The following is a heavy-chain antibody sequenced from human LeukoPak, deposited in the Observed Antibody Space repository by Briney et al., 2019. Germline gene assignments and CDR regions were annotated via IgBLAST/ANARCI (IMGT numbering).Heavy chain of an antibody. D-gene: IGHD3-22*01. V-gene: IGHV3-23*01. Sequence: GGSLRLSCAASGFSFRTYAMSWVRQAPGKGLDWVSAISDDSAKIYYSASVKGRFTISRDNSKNILFLQLNSLRVEDTGVYYRAREYDSSWPSWGQGILVTVPS. CDR1: GFSFRTYA. J-gene: IGHJ5*02. CDR2: ISDDSAKI. CDR3: AREYDSSWPS.